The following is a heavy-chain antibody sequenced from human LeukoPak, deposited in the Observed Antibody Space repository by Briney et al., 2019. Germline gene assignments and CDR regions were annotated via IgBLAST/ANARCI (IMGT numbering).Heavy chain of an antibody. CDR3: ARDRGRDQQPYDY. D-gene: IGHD6-13*01. V-gene: IGHV3-21*01. Sequence: GGSLRLSCAASGFTFSSYSMNWVRQVPGKGLEWVSSISSSGGYIYYADSLKGRFTISRDNAKNSLYLQMNSLRAEDTAVYYCARDRGRDQQPYDYWGQGTLVTVSS. CDR2: ISSSGGYI. CDR1: GFTFSSYS. J-gene: IGHJ4*02.